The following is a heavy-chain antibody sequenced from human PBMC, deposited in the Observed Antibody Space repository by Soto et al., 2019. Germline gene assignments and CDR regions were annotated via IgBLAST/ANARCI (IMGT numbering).Heavy chain of an antibody. CDR3: TGITWFRGMDV. V-gene: IGHV6-1*01. Sequence: SRTLSLPCVISGDSVSSNLADLHWLRPSHSRGLEWLGRTYYKSKWNNDYALSVTSRITTQPDTSKNPCSLHLYSVTPADTAVYYCTGITWFRGMDVWGQGTPVTVSS. J-gene: IGHJ6*02. CDR1: GDSVSSNLAD. D-gene: IGHD3-10*01. CDR2: TYYKSKWNN.